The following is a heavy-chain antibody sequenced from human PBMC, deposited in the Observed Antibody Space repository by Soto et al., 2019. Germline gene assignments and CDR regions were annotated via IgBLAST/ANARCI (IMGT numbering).Heavy chain of an antibody. Sequence: QVQLEQSGAEVKEPGASVKVSCKASGYPFGTYAITWVRQAPGQGREWVGWISTNSGNTYYAQNFQGRVTLTTDTSTTTAYMELMSLTSDDKAIYYCARPYNWNSEGFDHWGQGPLVTVST. CDR1: GYPFGTYA. CDR3: ARPYNWNSEGFDH. D-gene: IGHD1-7*01. V-gene: IGHV1-18*04. CDR2: ISTNSGNT. J-gene: IGHJ4*02.